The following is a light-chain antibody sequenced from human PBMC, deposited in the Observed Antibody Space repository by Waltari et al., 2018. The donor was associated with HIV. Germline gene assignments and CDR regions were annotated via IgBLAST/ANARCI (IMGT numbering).Light chain of an antibody. V-gene: IGLV2-14*03. CDR1: SSDVGGYNY. Sequence: QSALTQPASVYGSPGQSLTISCTGTSSDVGGYNYVSWYQQHPGQAPKLMIYDVSNRPSGVSNRFSGSKSGNTASLTISGLQAEDEADYYCSSYTSSSTLVFGGGTKLTVL. CDR3: SSYTSSSTLV. CDR2: DVS. J-gene: IGLJ2*01.